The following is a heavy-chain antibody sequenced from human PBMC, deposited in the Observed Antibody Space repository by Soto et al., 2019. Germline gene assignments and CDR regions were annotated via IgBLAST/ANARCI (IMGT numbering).Heavy chain of an antibody. Sequence: SETLSLTCTVSGGSVSSGSYYWSWIRQPPGKGLEWIGYIYYSGSTNYNPSLKSRVTISVDTSKNQFSLKLSSVTAADTAVYYCARHEYCSGGSCYAFDYWGQGTLVTVSS. CDR2: IYYSGST. CDR3: ARHEYCSGGSCYAFDY. D-gene: IGHD2-15*01. CDR1: GGSVSSGSYY. V-gene: IGHV4-61*01. J-gene: IGHJ4*02.